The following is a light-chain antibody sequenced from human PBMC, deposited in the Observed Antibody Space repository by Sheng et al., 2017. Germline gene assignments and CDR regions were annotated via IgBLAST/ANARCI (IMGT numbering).Light chain of an antibody. CDR1: QNINTW. CDR3: QQYKSYSTA. J-gene: IGKJ5*01. CDR2: KAS. Sequence: DIQMTQSPSTLSASVGDRVTITCRASQNINTWLAWYQQKPGKAPKLLIYKASTLESGVPSRFSGSGSATEFTLTISSLQPDDFATYYCQQYKSYSTAFGQGT. V-gene: IGKV1-5*03.